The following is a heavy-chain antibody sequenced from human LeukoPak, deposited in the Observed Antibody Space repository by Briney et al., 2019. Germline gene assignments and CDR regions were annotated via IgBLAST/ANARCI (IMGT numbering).Heavy chain of an antibody. V-gene: IGHV3-7*01. D-gene: IGHD1-26*01. J-gene: IGHJ4*02. CDR2: MNIDGSEK. CDR1: GFTFSSNW. Sequence: PGGSLRLSCAASGFTFSSNWMGWVRQAPGKRLEWVANMNIDGSEKYYADSAKGRFTISRDNARNSVYLQMNSLRVEDTAVYYCARDPVEWELLLDYWGQGTLVTVSS. CDR3: ARDPVEWELLLDY.